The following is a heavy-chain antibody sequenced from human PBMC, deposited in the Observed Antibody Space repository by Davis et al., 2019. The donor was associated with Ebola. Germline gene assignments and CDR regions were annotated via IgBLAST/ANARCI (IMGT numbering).Heavy chain of an antibody. CDR1: GFTFSNYW. V-gene: IGHV3-7*03. CDR3: ARPLGGGAFDI. D-gene: IGHD6-25*01. J-gene: IGHJ3*02. CDR2: IQPDGSES. Sequence: PGGSLRLSCEVSGFTFSNYWMHWVRQGPGKGLEWVAKIQPDGSESYYVDSVQGRFTISRDNAKNSLSLQMTSLRAEDTAVYYCARPLGGGAFDIWGQGTMITVSS.